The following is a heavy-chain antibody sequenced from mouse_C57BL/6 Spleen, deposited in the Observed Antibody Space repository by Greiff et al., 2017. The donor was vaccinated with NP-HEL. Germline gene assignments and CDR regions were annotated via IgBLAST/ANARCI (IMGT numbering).Heavy chain of an antibody. D-gene: IGHD1-1*01. CDR3: ARRGTYGSGFAY. V-gene: IGHV3-6*01. CDR1: GYSITSGYY. J-gene: IGHJ3*01. CDR2: ISYDGSN. Sequence: VQLKESGPGLVKPSQSLSLTCSVTGYSITSGYYWNWIRQFPGNKLEWMGYISYDGSNNYNPSLKNRISITRDTSKNQFFLKLNSVTTEDTATYYCARRGTYGSGFAYWGQGTLVTVSA.